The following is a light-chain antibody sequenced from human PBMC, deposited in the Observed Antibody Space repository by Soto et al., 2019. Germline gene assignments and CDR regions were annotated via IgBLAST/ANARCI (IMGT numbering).Light chain of an antibody. CDR3: QQYYSTPPYT. CDR1: QSVLYSSNNKNY. V-gene: IGKV4-1*01. CDR2: WAS. J-gene: IGKJ2*01. Sequence: DIVMTQSPDSLAVSLGERATINCKSSQSVLYSSNNKNYLAWYQQKPGQPPKLLIYWASTREPGVPDRFSGSGSGTDFTLTISSLQAEDVAVYNCQQYYSTPPYTFGQGTKLEIK.